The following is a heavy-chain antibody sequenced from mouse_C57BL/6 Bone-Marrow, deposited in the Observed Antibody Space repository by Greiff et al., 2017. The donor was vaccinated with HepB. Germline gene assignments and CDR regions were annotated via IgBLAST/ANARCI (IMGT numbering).Heavy chain of an antibody. V-gene: IGHV3-6*01. Sequence: EVQLQQSGPGLVKPSQSLSLTCSVTGYSITSGYYWNWIRQFPGNKLEWMGYISYDGSNNYNPSLKNRISITRDTSKNQFFLKLNSVTTEDTATYYCARALGPYGSSYDYAMDYWGQGTSVTVSS. CDR3: ARALGPYGSSYDYAMDY. CDR1: GYSITSGYY. D-gene: IGHD1-1*01. CDR2: ISYDGSN. J-gene: IGHJ4*01.